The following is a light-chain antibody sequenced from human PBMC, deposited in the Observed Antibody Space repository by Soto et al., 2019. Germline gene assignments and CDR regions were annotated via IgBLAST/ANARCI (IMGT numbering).Light chain of an antibody. CDR3: SSYTGSSTLSV. CDR1: SSDVGSYNY. J-gene: IGLJ1*01. CDR2: DVN. Sequence: QSALTQPASVSGSPGQSITISCTGTSSDVGSYNYVSWYQQHPGKAPKLMIYDVNNRPSGVSNRFSGSKSGNTASLTISGLQAEDEADYYCSSYTGSSTLSVFGTGPKVTVL. V-gene: IGLV2-14*01.